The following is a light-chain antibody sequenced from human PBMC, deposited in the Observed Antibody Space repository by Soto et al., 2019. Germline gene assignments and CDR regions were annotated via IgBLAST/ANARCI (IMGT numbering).Light chain of an antibody. Sequence: QSALTQPRSVSGSPGQSATISCTGTSCDVGYYNYVSWYQQYPGQAPKLIIYDVSKRPSGVPDRFSGSKSGNTASLTISGLQVEDDADYYCCSYAGSYSWVFGGGTKLTVL. CDR2: DVS. CDR3: CSYAGSYSWV. J-gene: IGLJ3*02. CDR1: SCDVGYYNY. V-gene: IGLV2-11*01.